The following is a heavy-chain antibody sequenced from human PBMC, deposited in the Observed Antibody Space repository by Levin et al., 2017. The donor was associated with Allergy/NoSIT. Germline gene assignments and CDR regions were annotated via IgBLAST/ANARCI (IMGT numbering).Heavy chain of an antibody. CDR2: INHSGST. V-gene: IGHV4-34*01. D-gene: IGHD3-16*01. J-gene: IGHJ4*02. CDR3: ARGRVWGYYFDY. Sequence: SQTLSLTCAVYGGSFSGSYWSWIRQPPGKGLEWIGEINHSGSTNYNPSLKSRVTISVDTSKNQFSLKLSSVTAADTAVYYCARGRVWGYYFDYWGQGTLVTVSS. CDR1: GGSFSGSY.